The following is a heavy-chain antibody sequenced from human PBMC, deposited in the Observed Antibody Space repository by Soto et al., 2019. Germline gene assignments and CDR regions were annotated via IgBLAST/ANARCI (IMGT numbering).Heavy chain of an antibody. CDR3: VGIYSYGYACDY. D-gene: IGHD5-18*01. CDR1: GFTFSDYY. J-gene: IGHJ4*02. CDR2: ISSSGSTI. Sequence: GGSLRLSCAASGFTFSDYYMSWIRQAPGKGLEWVSYISSSGSTIYYADSVKGRFTISRDNAKNSLYLQMNSLRAEDTAVYYCVGIYSYGYACDYWGQGTLVTVSS. V-gene: IGHV3-11*01.